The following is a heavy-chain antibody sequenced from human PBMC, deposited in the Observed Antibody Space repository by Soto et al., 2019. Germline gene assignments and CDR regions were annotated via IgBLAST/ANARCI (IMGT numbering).Heavy chain of an antibody. J-gene: IGHJ4*02. CDR3: WKEGTGTGNY. V-gene: IGHV3-23*01. CDR1: GFTFSSYA. D-gene: IGHD1-1*01. Sequence: EVQLLESGGGLVQPGGSLRLSCAASGFTFSSYAMSWVRQAPGKGLEWVSAISGGGGSTYYADSVRGRFTISRDNSKNALYLQMNSLITEDTAMYYCWKEGTGTGNYWGQGTLVTVSS. CDR2: ISGGGGST.